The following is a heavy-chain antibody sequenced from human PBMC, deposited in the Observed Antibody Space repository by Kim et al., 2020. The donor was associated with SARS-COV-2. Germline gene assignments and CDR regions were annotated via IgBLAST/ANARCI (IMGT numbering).Heavy chain of an antibody. CDR3: ASGGLFTTRYQEYFRH. D-gene: IGHD1-1*01. CDR2: ISYHGSDQ. Sequence: GGSLRLSCVASGFTFSNYAMHWVRQAPGKGLEWVAAISYHGSDQYYADSVKGRFTISRDNSKNTLYLQMNSLTADDTAVYNCASGGLFTTRYQEYFRHWGQGTLFSVTS. CDR1: GFTFSNYA. J-gene: IGHJ1*01. V-gene: IGHV3-30-3*01.